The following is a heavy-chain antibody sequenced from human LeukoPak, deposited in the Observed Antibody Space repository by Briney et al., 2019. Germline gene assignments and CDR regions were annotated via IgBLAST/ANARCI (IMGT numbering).Heavy chain of an antibody. CDR2: FDPEDGET. J-gene: IGHJ4*02. CDR3: ATWWSQSYSSGWLDY. Sequence: ASVKVSCKVSGYTLTELSMHWVRQAPGKGLEWMGGFDPEDGETIYAQKFQGRVTMTEDTSTDTAYMELSSLRSEDTAVYYCATWWSQSYSSGWLDYWGQGTLVTVSS. V-gene: IGHV1-24*01. CDR1: GYTLTELS. D-gene: IGHD6-19*01.